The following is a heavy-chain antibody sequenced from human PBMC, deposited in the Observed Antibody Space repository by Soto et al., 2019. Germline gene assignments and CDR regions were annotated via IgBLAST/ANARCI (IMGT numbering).Heavy chain of an antibody. V-gene: IGHV3-15*01. CDR1: GFTFSNAW. J-gene: IGHJ6*02. D-gene: IGHD2-21*02. CDR2: IKTKTDGGTT. CDR3: TPGVTSWGMDV. Sequence: EVQLVESGGGLVKPGGSLRLSCAASGFTFSNAWMSWVRQAPGKGLEWVGRIKTKTDGGTTDYAAPVKGRFTISREDSKNTLYLEMNSLKTEDTAVYYCTPGVTSWGMDVWGQGTTVTVSS.